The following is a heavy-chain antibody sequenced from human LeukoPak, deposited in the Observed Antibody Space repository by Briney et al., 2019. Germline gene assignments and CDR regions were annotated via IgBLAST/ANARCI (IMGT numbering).Heavy chain of an antibody. V-gene: IGHV5-10-1*01. J-gene: IGHJ4*02. Sequence: GGSLEISFKGSGYRFTNYWISWVRQMPGKGLEWMGRIDPSDSYTKYSPSFEGHVTISVDKSISTAFLQWNSLKASDSAMYYCATGASKVTTDFANYWGQGTQVAVSS. D-gene: IGHD4-17*01. CDR1: GYRFTNYW. CDR3: ATGASKVTTDFANY. CDR2: IDPSDSYT.